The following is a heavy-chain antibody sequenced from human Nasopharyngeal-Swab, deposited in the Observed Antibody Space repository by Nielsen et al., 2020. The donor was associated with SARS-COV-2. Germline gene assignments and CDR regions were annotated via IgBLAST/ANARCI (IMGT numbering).Heavy chain of an antibody. CDR1: GLTFNMYS. J-gene: IGHJ6*02. V-gene: IGHV3-21*01. CDR3: ARLGTESYHYYSLDV. Sequence: GGSLRLSCDPSGLTFNMYSMHWVRQAPGKGLEWVSSISSSSNYIYYGDSVKGRFTISRDNTQKSLYLEMNSLRVEDTAVYYCARLGTESYHYYSLDVWGQGTTVTVSS. CDR2: ISSSSNYI. D-gene: IGHD1-1*01.